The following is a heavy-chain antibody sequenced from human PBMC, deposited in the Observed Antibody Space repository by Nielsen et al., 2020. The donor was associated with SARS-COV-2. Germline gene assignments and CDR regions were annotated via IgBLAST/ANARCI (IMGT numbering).Heavy chain of an antibody. D-gene: IGHD7-27*01. CDR3: ARHRHSLGPFDY. CDR1: GYSFTSYW. Sequence: SVQVSCNGSGYSFTSYWLGWVRQMPGKGLEWMGIIYPGDSDTRYSPSFQGQVTISADKSISTAYLQWSSLKASDTAMYYCARHRHSLGPFDYWGQGTLVTVSS. J-gene: IGHJ4*02. CDR2: IYPGDSDT. V-gene: IGHV5-51*01.